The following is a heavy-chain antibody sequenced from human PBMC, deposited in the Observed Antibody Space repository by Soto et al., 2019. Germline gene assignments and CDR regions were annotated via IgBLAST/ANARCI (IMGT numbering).Heavy chain of an antibody. CDR1: GGSISSYY. CDR2: IYYSGST. CDR3: AVGSYSSGWYGPEYFQH. Sequence: PSETLSLTCTVSGGSISSYYWSWIRQPPGKGLEWIGYIYYSGSTNYNPSLKSRVTISVDTSKNQFSLKLSSVTAADTAVYYCAVGSYSSGWYGPEYFQHWGQGTLVTVSS. V-gene: IGHV4-59*08. D-gene: IGHD6-19*01. J-gene: IGHJ1*01.